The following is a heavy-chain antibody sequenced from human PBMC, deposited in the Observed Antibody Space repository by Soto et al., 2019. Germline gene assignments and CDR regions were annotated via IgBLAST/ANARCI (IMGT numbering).Heavy chain of an antibody. V-gene: IGHV1-69*12. CDR2: IIPVFGTA. CDR1: GGSLSNYG. Sequence: QVQLVQSGAEVKKPGSSVKVSCKASGGSLSNYGISWVRQAPGQGLEWMGGIIPVFGTANYAQKFQGRVKISADESTSILYMYVTSLRSEETAVYYCARGDATKIVVTTYYAMDVWGQGTTVTVSS. J-gene: IGHJ6*02. CDR3: ARGDATKIVVTTYYAMDV. D-gene: IGHD3-9*01.